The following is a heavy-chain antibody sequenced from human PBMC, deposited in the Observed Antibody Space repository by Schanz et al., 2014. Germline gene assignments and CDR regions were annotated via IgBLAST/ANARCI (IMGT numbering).Heavy chain of an antibody. Sequence: QVQLVESGGGVVQPGRSLRLSCAASGFTVRSYAMHWVRQAPGKGLEWVAAISYDGSNQYYTDSVKGRFTVSRDNSKKTVYLQMNSLRAEDTAVYYCAKEESPPSLVDYWGQGTLVTVSS. V-gene: IGHV3-30*04. J-gene: IGHJ4*02. CDR3: AKEESPPSLVDY. CDR2: ISYDGSNQ. CDR1: GFTVRSYA.